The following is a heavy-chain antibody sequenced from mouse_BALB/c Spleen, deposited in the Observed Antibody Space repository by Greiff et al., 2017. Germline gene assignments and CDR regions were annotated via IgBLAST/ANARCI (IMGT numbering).Heavy chain of an antibody. Sequence: EVHLVESGGGLVKPGGSLKLSCAASGFAFSSYDMSWVRQTPEKRLEWVAYISSGGGSTYYPDTVKGRFTISRDNAKNTLYLQMSSLKSEDTAMYYCARRVITEGFAYWGQGTLVTVSA. CDR3: ARRVITEGFAY. CDR1: GFAFSSYD. V-gene: IGHV5-12-1*01. D-gene: IGHD2-4*01. CDR2: ISSGGGST. J-gene: IGHJ3*01.